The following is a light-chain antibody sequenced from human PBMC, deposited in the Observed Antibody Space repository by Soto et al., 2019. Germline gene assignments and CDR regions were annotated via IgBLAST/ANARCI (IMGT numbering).Light chain of an antibody. V-gene: IGKV3D-15*01. CDR1: QSVSSY. J-gene: IGKJ1*01. CDR2: GAS. CDR3: HQYNGWPRT. Sequence: EVVLTQSPGTLSLSPGDRASLSCRASQSVSSYLAWYQQKPGQAPRLLIYGASSRATGIPDSFSGSGSGTEFTLTITSLQSEDFAVYYCHQYNGWPRTFGQGTKVDI.